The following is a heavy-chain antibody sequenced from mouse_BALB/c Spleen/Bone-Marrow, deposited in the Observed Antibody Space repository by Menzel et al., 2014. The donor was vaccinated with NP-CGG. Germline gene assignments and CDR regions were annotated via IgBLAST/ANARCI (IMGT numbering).Heavy chain of an antibody. D-gene: IGHD4-1*01. V-gene: IGHV1-67*01. J-gene: IGHJ1*01. CDR3: ARKRLTGTSYWYFDV. Sequence: VKLMESGPELVRPGVSVKISCKGSGYTFTDYAMHWVKQSHAKSLEWIGVISTYYGNTNYNQKFKGKATMTVDKSSSTAYMELARLTSEYSAIYYCARKRLTGTSYWYFDVWGAGTTVTVSS. CDR1: GYTFTDYA. CDR2: ISTYYGNT.